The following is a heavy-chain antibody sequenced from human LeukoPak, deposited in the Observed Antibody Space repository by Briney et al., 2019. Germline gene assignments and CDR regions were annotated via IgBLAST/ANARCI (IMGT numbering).Heavy chain of an antibody. V-gene: IGHV3-23*01. CDR3: AKRQHWGELAHDAFDI. CDR2: ISGSGGST. Sequence: GGSLRLSCAASGFTFSSYAMSWVRQAPGKGLEWVSAISGSGGSTYYADSVKGRFTISRDNSKNTLYLQMNSLRAEDTAVYYCAKRQHWGELAHDAFDIWGQGTMVTVSS. D-gene: IGHD1-26*01. J-gene: IGHJ3*02. CDR1: GFTFSSYA.